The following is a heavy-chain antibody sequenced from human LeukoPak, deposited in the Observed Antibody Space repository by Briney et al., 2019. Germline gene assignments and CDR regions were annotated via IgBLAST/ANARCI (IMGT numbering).Heavy chain of an antibody. J-gene: IGHJ5*02. V-gene: IGHV4-61*02. CDR3: ARGQVVVGPTPANWFDP. D-gene: IGHD2-15*01. CDR2: IYSSGST. CDR1: GGSISSGSYY. Sequence: PSETLSLTCTVSGGSISSGSYYWSWIRQPAGKGLEWLGRIYSSGSTDHNPSLKSRVTISVDTSKNQFSLNLSSLTAADTAIYYCARGQVVVGPTPANWFDPWGQGTLVTVSS.